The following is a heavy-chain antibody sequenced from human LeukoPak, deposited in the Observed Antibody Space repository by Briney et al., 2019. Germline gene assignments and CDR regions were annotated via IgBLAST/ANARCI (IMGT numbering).Heavy chain of an antibody. CDR3: AIYGDILGY. V-gene: IGHV3-21*01. J-gene: IGHJ4*02. CDR1: GFTFSSYS. Sequence: GSLRLSCAASGFTFSSYSMNWVRQAPGKGLECVSSISSSSYIYYADSVKGRFTISRDNAKNSLYLQMNSLRAEDTAVYYCAIYGDILGYWGQGTLVTVSS. D-gene: IGHD4-17*01. CDR2: ISSSSYI.